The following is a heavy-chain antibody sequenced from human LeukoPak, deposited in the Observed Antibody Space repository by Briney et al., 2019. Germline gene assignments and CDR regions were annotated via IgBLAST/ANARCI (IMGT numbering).Heavy chain of an antibody. D-gene: IGHD2-2*01. CDR2: IRYDGSNK. J-gene: IGHJ6*03. CDR1: GFTFSSYG. Sequence: GGSLRLSCAASGFTFSSYGMHWVRQAPGKGLEWVAFIRYDGSNKYYADSVKGRFTISRDNSKNTLYLQMNSLRAEDTAVYYCAKDPRDIVVVPAAMTHYYYYYKDVWGKGTTVTVSS. V-gene: IGHV3-30*02. CDR3: AKDPRDIVVVPAAMTHYYYYYKDV.